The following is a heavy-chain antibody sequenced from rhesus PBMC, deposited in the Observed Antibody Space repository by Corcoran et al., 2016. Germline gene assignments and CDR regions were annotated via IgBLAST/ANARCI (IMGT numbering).Heavy chain of an antibody. Sequence: EVRLVESGGGLVQPGGSLRLYWAASGFTCRDDYISWVRQAPGKGPECVGFIRNKANGGTVEYAASVKGRFTISRDDSKSIASLQMSSLKTEDTAVYYCVRDDRGSCDYWGQGVLVTVSS. CDR3: VRDDRGSCDY. J-gene: IGHJ4*01. CDR1: GFTCRDDY. D-gene: IGHD6-25*01. V-gene: IGHV3-116*02. CDR2: IRNKANGGTV.